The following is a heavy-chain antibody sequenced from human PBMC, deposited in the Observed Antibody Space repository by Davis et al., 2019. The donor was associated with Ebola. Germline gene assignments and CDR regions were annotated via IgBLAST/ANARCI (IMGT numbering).Heavy chain of an antibody. Sequence: PGGSLRLSCTDSVITFSSYAMTWVHQAPGKGLEWVSAISGSGGSTYYADSVKGRFTISRDNSKKTLYLQMNSLRAEDTAVYYCAKSGLSFGVVKYHYGMDVWGKGTTVTVSS. J-gene: IGHJ6*04. CDR1: VITFSSYA. D-gene: IGHD3-3*01. CDR2: ISGSGGST. V-gene: IGHV3-23*01. CDR3: AKSGLSFGVVKYHYGMDV.